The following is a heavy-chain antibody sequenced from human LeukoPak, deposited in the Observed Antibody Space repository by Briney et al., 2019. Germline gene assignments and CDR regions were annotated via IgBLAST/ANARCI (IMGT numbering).Heavy chain of an antibody. J-gene: IGHJ1*01. CDR3: ASEFGYCSGGSCYSDPTEYFQH. Sequence: GGSLRLSCAASGFSFASYDIHWVRQAPGKGLEWVTFIESDGSKEYYADSVKGRFTISGDNSKNTVYVQMKSLRPEDTAVYYCASEFGYCSGGSCYSDPTEYFQHWGQGTLVTVSS. D-gene: IGHD2-15*01. V-gene: IGHV3-30*02. CDR1: GFSFASYD. CDR2: IESDGSKE.